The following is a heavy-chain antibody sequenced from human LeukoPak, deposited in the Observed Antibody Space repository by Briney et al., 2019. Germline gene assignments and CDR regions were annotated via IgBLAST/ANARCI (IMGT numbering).Heavy chain of an antibody. CDR2: IKEDGSKK. D-gene: IGHD3-22*01. Sequence: GGSLRLSCAAPGFTFSRYWMTWVRQAPGKGLEWVANIKEDGSKKNYVDSAKGRFTISRDNAKNSLYLQMNSLRAEDTAIYYCATPLDYYDSSGYHQGGDWGQGTLVTVSS. CDR1: GFTFSRYW. V-gene: IGHV3-7*03. CDR3: ATPLDYYDSSGYHQGGD. J-gene: IGHJ4*02.